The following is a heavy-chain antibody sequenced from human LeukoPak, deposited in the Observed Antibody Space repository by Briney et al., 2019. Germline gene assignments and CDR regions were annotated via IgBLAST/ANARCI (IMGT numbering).Heavy chain of an antibody. J-gene: IGHJ5*02. CDR3: AKAAYGDYVNWFDP. CDR1: GFMFSSYA. CDR2: ITGGGGRT. D-gene: IGHD4-17*01. V-gene: IGHV3-23*01. Sequence: GGSLRLSCAASGFMFSSYAMSWVRQAPGKGLEWVSAITGGGGRTYYADSVKGRFTISRDNSKNTLYLQMSSLRAEDTAVYYCAKAAYGDYVNWFDPWGQGTLVTVSS.